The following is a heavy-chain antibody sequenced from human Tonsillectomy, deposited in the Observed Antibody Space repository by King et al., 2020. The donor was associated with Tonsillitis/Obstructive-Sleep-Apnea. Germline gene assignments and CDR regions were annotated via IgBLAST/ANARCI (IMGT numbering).Heavy chain of an antibody. CDR2: IYYSGST. J-gene: IGHJ3*02. V-gene: IGHV4-59*08. CDR3: ARPNDYTDDAFDI. Sequence: QLQESGPGLVKPSETLSLTCTVSDGSISSYYWSWIRQPPGKGLEWIGYIYYSGSTNYNPSLKSRVTISVDTSKNQFSLKLSSVTAADTAVYYCARPNDYTDDAFDIWGQGTLVTVSS. D-gene: IGHD4-11*01. CDR1: DGSISSYY.